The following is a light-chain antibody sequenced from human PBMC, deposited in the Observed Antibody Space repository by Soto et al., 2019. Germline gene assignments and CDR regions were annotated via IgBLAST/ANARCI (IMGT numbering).Light chain of an antibody. CDR3: QQYSTNSMYT. CDR2: DAS. J-gene: IGKJ2*01. Sequence: IQMTQSPSTLSASVGDRVTISCRASQTISSWLAWYQQTPGKAPKLLIHDASKVESGVPSRFSGSGSGTEFFLAISGLLPEDFATFYCQQYSTNSMYTFGQGTKLE. CDR1: QTISSW. V-gene: IGKV1-5*01.